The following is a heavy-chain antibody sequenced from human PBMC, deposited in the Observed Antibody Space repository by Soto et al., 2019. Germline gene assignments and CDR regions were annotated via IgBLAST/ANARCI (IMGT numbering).Heavy chain of an antibody. Sequence: VQLLESGGGLVQPGGSLRLSCAASGFFFRSYALTWVRQAPGKGLEWVSSISGSGDNTHYAASVEGRFTISRDDSKNTLYLQMNSLRDEDTAVYYCAKPRAIRGVGPESWGPGTLVTVSS. J-gene: IGHJ1*01. CDR1: GFFFRSYA. D-gene: IGHD3-10*01. CDR3: AKPRAIRGVGPES. V-gene: IGHV3-23*01. CDR2: ISGSGDNT.